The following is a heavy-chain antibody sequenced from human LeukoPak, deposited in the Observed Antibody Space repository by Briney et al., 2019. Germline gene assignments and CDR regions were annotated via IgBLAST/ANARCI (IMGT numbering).Heavy chain of an antibody. D-gene: IGHD6-6*01. Sequence: GGSLRLSCAASGFTFRSYWMSWVRQAPGKGLEWVANIKQDGSEEYYVDSVKGRFTISRDNAKNTLYLQVNNLRAEDTAVYYCARGPNSNWSGLDFWGQGTLLTVSS. CDR3: ARGPNSNWSGLDF. CDR1: GFTFRSYW. CDR2: IKQDGSEE. V-gene: IGHV3-7*01. J-gene: IGHJ4*02.